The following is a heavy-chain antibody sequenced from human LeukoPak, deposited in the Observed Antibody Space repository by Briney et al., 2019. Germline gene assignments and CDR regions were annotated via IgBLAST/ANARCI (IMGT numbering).Heavy chain of an antibody. CDR1: GYSFTSYW. J-gene: IGHJ4*02. Sequence: GESLKISCKGSGYSFTSYWIGWVRQMPGKGLEWMGIIYPGVSDTRYSPSFQGQVTVSADTSIRTAYLQWSSLKASNTAMYYCARHSAYYDILTGLPDYWGQGTLVTVSS. D-gene: IGHD3-9*01. CDR2: IYPGVSDT. V-gene: IGHV5-51*01. CDR3: ARHSAYYDILTGLPDY.